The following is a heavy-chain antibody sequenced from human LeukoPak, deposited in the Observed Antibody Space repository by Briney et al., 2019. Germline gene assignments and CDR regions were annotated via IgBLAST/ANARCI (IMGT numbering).Heavy chain of an antibody. CDR2: IHYSGST. J-gene: IGHJ3*01. Sequence: SETLSLTCTVSGDSIRSYYWSWIRQPPGRGLEWIGNIHYSGSTKYNPSLKSRVTISVDTSKNQFSLRVTSLTAADTAVYYCARLGALHDAFDVWGQGTLVTVSS. CDR1: GDSIRSYY. CDR3: ARLGALHDAFDV. D-gene: IGHD3-16*01. V-gene: IGHV4-59*12.